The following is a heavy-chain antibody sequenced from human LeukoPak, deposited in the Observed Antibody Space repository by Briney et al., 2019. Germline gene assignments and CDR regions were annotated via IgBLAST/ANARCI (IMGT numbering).Heavy chain of an antibody. D-gene: IGHD3-10*01. CDR3: ARDGENYDMDV. J-gene: IGHJ6*02. Sequence: QPGGSLRLSCAASGFSLRSHWMHWVRQAPGKGLVWVSRINKDGSSTSYADSVKGRVTISRDNAKNTLYLQMNSLRAEDTAAYYCARDGENYDMDVWGQGTTVTVSS. V-gene: IGHV3-74*01. CDR2: INKDGSST. CDR1: GFSLRSHW.